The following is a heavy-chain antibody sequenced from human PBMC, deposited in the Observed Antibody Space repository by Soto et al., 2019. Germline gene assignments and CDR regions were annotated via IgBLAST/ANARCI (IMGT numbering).Heavy chain of an antibody. CDR1: GGSISSGGYY. D-gene: IGHD3-9*01. V-gene: IGHV4-31*03. CDR2: IYYSGST. CDR3: ARIYFSRNRDYYYYGMDV. Sequence: LSLTCTVSGGSISSGGYYWSWIRQHPGKGLEWIGYIYYSGSTYYNPSLKSRVTISVDTSKNQFSLKLSSVTAADTAVYYCARIYFSRNRDYYYYGMDVWGQGTTVTVSS. J-gene: IGHJ6*01.